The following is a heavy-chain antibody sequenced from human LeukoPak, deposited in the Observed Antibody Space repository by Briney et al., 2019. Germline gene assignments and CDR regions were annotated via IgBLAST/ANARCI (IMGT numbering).Heavy chain of an antibody. Sequence: SETLSLTCTVSGDSINSGGYYWTWIRPHPGRGLEWIGYIYSSGSTYYSPSLRNRVTLSLDTSKNQFSLYLNPVTAADTAVYYCASQANFYDSSGYFRPWGQGTLVTVSS. CDR3: ASQANFYDSSGYFRP. J-gene: IGHJ1*01. D-gene: IGHD3-22*01. CDR1: GDSINSGGYY. CDR2: IYSSGST. V-gene: IGHV4-31*03.